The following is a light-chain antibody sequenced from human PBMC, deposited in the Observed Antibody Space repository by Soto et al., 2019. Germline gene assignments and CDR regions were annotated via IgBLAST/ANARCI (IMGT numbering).Light chain of an antibody. CDR3: MQGTHWPPYT. Sequence: DVVMTQSRLSLPVTLGQPASISCRSSKSLAYSDGNTYLNWFQQRPGQSPRRLIYKVSNRDSGVPDRFSGSGSGTDFTLKISRVEAEDVGVYYCMQGTHWPPYTFGQGTKLEIK. J-gene: IGKJ2*01. V-gene: IGKV2-30*01. CDR1: KSLAYSDGNTY. CDR2: KVS.